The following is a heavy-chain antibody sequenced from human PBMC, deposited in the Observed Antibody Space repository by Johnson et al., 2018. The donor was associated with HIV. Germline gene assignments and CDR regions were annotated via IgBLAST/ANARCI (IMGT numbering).Heavy chain of an antibody. CDR3: ARVRDGRENAFNI. V-gene: IGHV3-30*04. D-gene: IGHD1-26*01. CDR1: GFTFTSYA. CDR2: VSYDGSTK. Sequence: MQLVEFGGGVVQPGRSLRLSCAASGFTFTSYAMHWVRQAPGKGLEWVAVVSYDGSTKYYADSVKGRFTISRDNSENTVSLQMNSPRVEDTAVYYCARVRDGRENAFNIWGQGTMVTVS. J-gene: IGHJ3*02.